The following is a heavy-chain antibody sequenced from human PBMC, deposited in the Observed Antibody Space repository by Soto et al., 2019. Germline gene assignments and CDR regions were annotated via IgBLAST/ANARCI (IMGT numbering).Heavy chain of an antibody. CDR2: INAGNGNT. V-gene: IGHV1-3*01. J-gene: IGHJ4*02. CDR3: ARGPGGPDGPGDY. D-gene: IGHD2-15*01. CDR1: GYTFTSYA. Sequence: QAQLVQSGAEVKKPGASVKVSCKASGYTFTSYAMHWVRQAPGQRLEWMGWINAGNGNTKYSQKFQGRVTITRDTSASTAYMELSRLRSEDTAVYYCARGPGGPDGPGDYWGQGTLVTVSS.